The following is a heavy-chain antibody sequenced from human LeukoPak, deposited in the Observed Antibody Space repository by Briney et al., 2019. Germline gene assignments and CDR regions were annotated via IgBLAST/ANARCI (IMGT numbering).Heavy chain of an antibody. CDR2: IIPIFGTA. CDR1: GGTFSSYA. V-gene: IGHV1-69*05. D-gene: IGHD4-17*01. CDR3: ARDLSFDYGDYASAFDI. J-gene: IGHJ3*02. Sequence: SVKVSCKASGGTFSSYAISWVRQAPGQGLEWMGRIIPIFGTANYAQKFQGRVTITTDESTSTAYMELSSLRYEDTAVYYCARDLSFDYGDYASAFDIWGQGTMVTVSS.